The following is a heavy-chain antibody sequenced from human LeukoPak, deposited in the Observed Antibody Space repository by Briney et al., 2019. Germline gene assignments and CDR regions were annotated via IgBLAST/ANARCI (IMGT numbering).Heavy chain of an antibody. CDR2: IWHDASRK. CDR3: VRDRAGRTFDY. Sequence: GGSLRLSCAASGFSFSSYGIHWVRQAPGKGLEWVTLIWHDASRKYYADSVKGRFTISRDNSKNMVFLQMNSLRAEDTAVFYCVRDRAGRTFDYWGQGTLVTVSS. J-gene: IGHJ4*02. CDR1: GFSFSSYG. V-gene: IGHV3-33*01.